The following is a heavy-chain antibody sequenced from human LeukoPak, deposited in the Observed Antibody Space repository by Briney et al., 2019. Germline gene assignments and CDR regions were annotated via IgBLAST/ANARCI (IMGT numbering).Heavy chain of an antibody. CDR2: IRYDGSNK. J-gene: IGHJ4*02. D-gene: IGHD5-18*01. Sequence: GGSLRLSCAASGFTFSSYGMHWVRQAPGRGLEWVAFIRYDGSNKYYADSVKGRFTISRDNSKNTLYLQMNSLRAEDTAVYYCAHARASGYSYGFDYWGQGTLVTVSS. V-gene: IGHV3-30*02. CDR1: GFTFSSYG. CDR3: AHARASGYSYGFDY.